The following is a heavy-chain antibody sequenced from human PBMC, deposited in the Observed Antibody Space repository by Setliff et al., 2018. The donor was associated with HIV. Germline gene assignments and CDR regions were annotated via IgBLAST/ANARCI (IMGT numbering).Heavy chain of an antibody. CDR3: ARAEGDAYNSLPYFDS. CDR1: GGSMSRFY. V-gene: IGHV4-59*01. Sequence: SETLSLTCTVSGGSMSRFYWTWIRQPPGKGLEWIGFVYSTGSINYSPSFRGRLTISLETSENQFSLHLTSVTAAATAVYYCARAEGDAYNSLPYFDSWGPGALVTVSS. CDR2: VYSTGSI. D-gene: IGHD1-1*01. J-gene: IGHJ4*02.